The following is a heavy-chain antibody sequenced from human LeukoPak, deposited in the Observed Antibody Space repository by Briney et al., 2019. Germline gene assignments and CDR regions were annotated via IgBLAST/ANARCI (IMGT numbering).Heavy chain of an antibody. D-gene: IGHD2-8*01. CDR3: ARHSLEGCMRGKCFRSFHYYGMDV. V-gene: IGHV5-51*01. CDR1: GYNFPDYW. CDR2: IFPGDSPADSHT. J-gene: IGHJ6*02. Sequence: GESLTISCQGSGYNFPDYWIGWVRQMPGKGLEWLGIIFPGDSPADSHTASGPSLQGQVTMSVDRSLGTAYLQWSSLEASDTATYYCARHSLEGCMRGKCFRSFHYYGMDVWGQGTTVIVSS.